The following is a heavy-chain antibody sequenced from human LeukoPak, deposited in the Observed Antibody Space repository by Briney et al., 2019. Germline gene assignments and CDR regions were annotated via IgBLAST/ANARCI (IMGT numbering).Heavy chain of an antibody. CDR3: ARGTVGAPGFDY. CDR1: GLMFNGYW. Sequence: PGGPLRLSCAASGLMFNGYWMHWFRQVPGKGPVWVSEINPGGNKKNYADSVWGRFTVSRDNAKDTVYLQMDRVSVGDTAVYYCARGTVGAPGFDYWGQGTLASVSS. D-gene: IGHD6-13*01. J-gene: IGHJ4*02. V-gene: IGHV3-74*01. CDR2: INPGGNKK.